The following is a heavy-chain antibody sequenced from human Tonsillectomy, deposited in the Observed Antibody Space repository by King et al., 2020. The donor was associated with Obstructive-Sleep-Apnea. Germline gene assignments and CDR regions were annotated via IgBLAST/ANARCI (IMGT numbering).Heavy chain of an antibody. Sequence: QLQESGPGLVKPSETLSLTCTVSGGSISSYCWSCIRQPPKKGLEWIGSIYYRGITNYNPSLTSRVTISVDTSKNQFSLRLSSVTAADTAVYYCARHLPYGDYYYYGMDVWGQVTTVTVSS. J-gene: IGHJ6*02. D-gene: IGHD4-17*01. CDR1: GGSISSYC. CDR3: ARHLPYGDYYYYGMDV. V-gene: IGHV4-59*08. CDR2: IYYRGIT.